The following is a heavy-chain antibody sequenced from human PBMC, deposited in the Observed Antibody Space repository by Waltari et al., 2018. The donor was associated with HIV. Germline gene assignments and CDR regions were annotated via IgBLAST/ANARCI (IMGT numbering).Heavy chain of an antibody. D-gene: IGHD3-9*01. Sequence: EVQLVESGGGLVQHGGSLRLSCAASGFTFSSYWMHWVRQAPGKGLVWVSRIKSDGTITTYADYVKGRFTISRDNAKNTLFLQMNSLRAEDTAIYYCARDLVVLRYFDWLSTYFDYWGQGTLVTVSS. J-gene: IGHJ4*02. CDR1: GFTFSSYW. CDR2: IKSDGTIT. V-gene: IGHV3-74*01. CDR3: ARDLVVLRYFDWLSTYFDY.